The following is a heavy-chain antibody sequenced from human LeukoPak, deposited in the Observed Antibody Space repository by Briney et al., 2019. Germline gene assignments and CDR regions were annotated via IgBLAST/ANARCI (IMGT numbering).Heavy chain of an antibody. V-gene: IGHV4-61*01. Sequence: PSQTLSLTCTVSGGSISSGSYYWRWIRQPPGKGLEWIGYIYYSGSTNYNPSLKSRVTISVDTSKNQFSLKLSSVTAADTAVYYCARDVNGDYYFDYWGQGTLVTVSS. D-gene: IGHD4-17*01. CDR3: ARDVNGDYYFDY. J-gene: IGHJ4*02. CDR2: IYYSGST. CDR1: GGSISSGSYY.